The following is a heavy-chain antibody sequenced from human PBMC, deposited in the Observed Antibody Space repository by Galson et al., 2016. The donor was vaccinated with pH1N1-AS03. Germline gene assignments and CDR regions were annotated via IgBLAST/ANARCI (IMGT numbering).Heavy chain of an antibody. D-gene: IGHD6-19*01. CDR3: ARRSDVGGWFVVCFDS. CDR2: IYWNDDK. Sequence: PALVKPTQTLTLTCTFSGFSLNTGGEGVAWIRQPPGGALEWLALIYWNDDKRYTPSLKTRLTITKDTSKNQVVLTLTNVDPVDTATYYCARRSDVGGWFVVCFDSWGPGTLVTVS. V-gene: IGHV2-5*01. CDR1: GFSLNTGGEG. J-gene: IGHJ4*02.